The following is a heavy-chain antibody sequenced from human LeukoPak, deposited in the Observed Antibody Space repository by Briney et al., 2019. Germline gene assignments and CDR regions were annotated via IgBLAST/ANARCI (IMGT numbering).Heavy chain of an antibody. CDR3: ARAVGSGSFQTYYYYMDV. D-gene: IGHD3-10*01. V-gene: IGHV4-59*12. J-gene: IGHJ6*03. CDR2: IYYSGTT. CDR1: GGSISNYY. Sequence: SETLSLTCTVSGGSISNYYWNWIRQPPGKGLEWIGYIYYSGTTNYNPSLKSRVTMSVDTSKNQFSLKLSSVTAADTAVYYCARAVGSGSFQTYYYYMDVWGKGTTVTISS.